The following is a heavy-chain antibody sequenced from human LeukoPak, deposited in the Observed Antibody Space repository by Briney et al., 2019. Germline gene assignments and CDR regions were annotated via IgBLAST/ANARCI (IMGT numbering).Heavy chain of an antibody. J-gene: IGHJ5*02. V-gene: IGHV5-51*01. D-gene: IGHD5-24*01. Sequence: GESLKISCQASGYSFTSSWIGWARQMPGKGLEWMAIINPGDSDTRYSPSFQGRVTISVDKSINTAYLQWSSLKASDTAMYYCARPRAGDNYNWFDPWGQGTLVTVSS. CDR2: INPGDSDT. CDR3: ARPRAGDNYNWFDP. CDR1: GYSFTSSW.